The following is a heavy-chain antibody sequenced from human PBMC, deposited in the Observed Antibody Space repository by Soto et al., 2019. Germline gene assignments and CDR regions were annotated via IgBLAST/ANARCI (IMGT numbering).Heavy chain of an antibody. CDR1: GFTCNQCW. CDR3: ARYYGSSGPDL. CDR2: IKQDGSEE. J-gene: IGHJ2*01. V-gene: IGHV3-7*02. Sequence: PGRSRRHYRGACGFTCNQCWLNWVRQAPGKGLEWVANIKQDGSEEYYVDSVKGRFTISRDNAKNSLYLQMNSLRAEDTAVYYCARYYGSSGPDLWGRGTRVTVSS. D-gene: IGHD3-22*01.